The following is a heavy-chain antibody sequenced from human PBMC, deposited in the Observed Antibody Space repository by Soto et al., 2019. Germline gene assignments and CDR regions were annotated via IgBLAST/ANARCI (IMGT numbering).Heavy chain of an antibody. D-gene: IGHD3-10*01. V-gene: IGHV4-59*11. Sequence: ETLSLTCTVSVGSINSHYWSWIRQPPGKGLEWIGYIYYTGSTTYNPSLKSRVTISLDTSKTQFSLRLSSVTAADTAVYYCARSYGSGSYYPLYYGMYVWGQGTTVTVSS. CDR1: VGSINSHY. CDR2: IYYTGST. J-gene: IGHJ6*02. CDR3: ARSYGSGSYYPLYYGMYV.